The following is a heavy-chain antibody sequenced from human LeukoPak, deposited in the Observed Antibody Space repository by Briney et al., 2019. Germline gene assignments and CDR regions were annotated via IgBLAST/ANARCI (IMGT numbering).Heavy chain of an antibody. CDR1: GFTLDDYA. V-gene: IGHV3-9*01. CDR3: AKGLVSYTYYYYGMDV. J-gene: IGHJ6*02. CDR2: ISWNSGSI. D-gene: IGHD3-16*02. Sequence: GGSLRLSCAASGFTLDDYAMHWVRQAPGKGLEWVSGISWNSGSIGYADSVKGRFTTSRDNAKKSLYLQMNSLRAEDTALYYCAKGLVSYTYYYYGMDVWGQGTTVTVSS.